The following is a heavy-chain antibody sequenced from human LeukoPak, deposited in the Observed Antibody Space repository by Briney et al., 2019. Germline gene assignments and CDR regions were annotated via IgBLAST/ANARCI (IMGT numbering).Heavy chain of an antibody. D-gene: IGHD4-11*01. J-gene: IGHJ4*02. CDR1: GGSISSGDYY. V-gene: IGHV4-30-4*01. CDR3: ARLGLLTTTLFDY. Sequence: PSETLSLTCTVSGGSISSGDYYWSWIRQPPGKGLEWIGYIYYSGSTYYNPSLKSRVTISVDTSKNQFSLKLSSVTAADTAVYYCARLGLLTTTLFDYWGQGTLVTVSS. CDR2: IYYSGST.